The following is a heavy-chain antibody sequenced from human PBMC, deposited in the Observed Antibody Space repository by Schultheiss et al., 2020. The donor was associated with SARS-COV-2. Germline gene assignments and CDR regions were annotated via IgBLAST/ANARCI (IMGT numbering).Heavy chain of an antibody. D-gene: IGHD3-16*01. CDR2: IYYSGST. V-gene: IGHV4-39*07. J-gene: IGHJ3*02. Sequence: SETLSLTCTVSGGSISSSSYYWGWIRQPPGKGLEWIGSIYYSGSTNYNPSLKSRVTISVDTSKNQFSLMLSSVTAADTAVYYCARAAGLRRHDYVYDIWGQGTMVTVSS. CDR1: GGSISSSSYY. CDR3: ARAAGLRRHDYVYDI.